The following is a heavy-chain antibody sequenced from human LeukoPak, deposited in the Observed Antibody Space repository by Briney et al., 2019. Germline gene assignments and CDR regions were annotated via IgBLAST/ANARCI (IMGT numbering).Heavy chain of an antibody. D-gene: IGHD1-26*01. Sequence: GGSLRLSCAASGLTFSSYWMSWVRQAPGKGLEWVSAISGSGGSTYYADSVKGRFTISRDNSKNTLYLQMNSLRAEDTAVYYCAKGVGATVTFRFDYWGQGTLVTVSS. CDR1: GLTFSSYW. CDR2: ISGSGGST. J-gene: IGHJ4*02. CDR3: AKGVGATVTFRFDY. V-gene: IGHV3-23*01.